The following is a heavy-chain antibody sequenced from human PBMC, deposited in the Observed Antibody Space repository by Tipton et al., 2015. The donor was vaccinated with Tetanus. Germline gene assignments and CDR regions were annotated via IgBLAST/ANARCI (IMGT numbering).Heavy chain of an antibody. D-gene: IGHD3-10*01. CDR1: GFTFSIYW. CDR2: IDSDGSGR. V-gene: IGHV3-74*01. J-gene: IGHJ6*02. CDR3: AMEDMYDSGGLGMDV. Sequence: SLRLSCAASGFTFSIYWMHWVRKAPGKGLMYVSRIDSDGSGRTYADSVKGRFTISRDNAKNTVYLQMNSLSAEDTAVYFCAMEDMYDSGGLGMDVWGQGPPVTVSS.